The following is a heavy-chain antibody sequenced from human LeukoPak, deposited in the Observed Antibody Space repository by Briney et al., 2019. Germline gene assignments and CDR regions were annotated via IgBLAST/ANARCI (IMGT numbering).Heavy chain of an antibody. Sequence: ASVTVSCKASGYTFTSHYMHWVRQAPGQGLEWMGIINPSGGSTSYAQKFQGRVTMTRDTSTSTVYMELSSLRSEDTAVYYCASSRRASYFDYWGQGTLVTVSS. CDR3: ASSRRASYFDY. V-gene: IGHV1-46*01. CDR1: GYTFTSHY. D-gene: IGHD1-26*01. J-gene: IGHJ4*02. CDR2: INPSGGST.